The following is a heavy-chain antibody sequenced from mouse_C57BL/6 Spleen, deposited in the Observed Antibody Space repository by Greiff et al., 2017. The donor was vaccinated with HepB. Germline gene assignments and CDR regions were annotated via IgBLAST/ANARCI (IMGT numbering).Heavy chain of an antibody. CDR1: GYTFTSYW. V-gene: IGHV1-55*01. J-gene: IGHJ2*01. Sequence: VQLQQPGAELVKPGASVKMSCKASGYTFTSYWITWVKQRPGQGLEWIGDIYPGSGSTNYNEKFKSKATLTVDTSSSTAYMQLSSLTADDSAVSYCARSYYGSSSDYWGQGTTLTVSS. CDR3: ARSYYGSSSDY. D-gene: IGHD1-1*01. CDR2: IYPGSGST.